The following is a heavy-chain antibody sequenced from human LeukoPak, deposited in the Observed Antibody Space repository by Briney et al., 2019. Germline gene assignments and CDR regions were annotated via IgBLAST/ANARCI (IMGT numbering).Heavy chain of an antibody. V-gene: IGHV3-74*01. CDR3: AKEGYGIVPAAI. CDR1: GFIFTDYW. D-gene: IGHD2-2*01. CDR2: ISGDGRGT. Sequence: PGGSLRLSCAASGFIFTDYWMHWVRQGPGKELVWVARISGDGRGTTYADSVKGRFTISRDNSKNTLYLQMNSLRAEDTAVYYCAKEGYGIVPAAIGGQGTLVTVSS. J-gene: IGHJ4*02.